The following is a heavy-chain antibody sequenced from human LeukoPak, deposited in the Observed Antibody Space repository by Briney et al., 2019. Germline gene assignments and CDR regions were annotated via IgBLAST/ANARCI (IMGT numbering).Heavy chain of an antibody. CDR1: GFTFSSYG. V-gene: IGHV3-74*01. CDR2: INTDGSST. CDR3: ARASLED. Sequence: GGSLRLSCAASGFTFSSYGMHWVRQAPGKGLVWVSGINTDGSSTSYADSVKGRFTISRDSAKNTLYLQMNSLRAEDPAVYYCARASLEDWGQGTLVTVSS. J-gene: IGHJ4*02.